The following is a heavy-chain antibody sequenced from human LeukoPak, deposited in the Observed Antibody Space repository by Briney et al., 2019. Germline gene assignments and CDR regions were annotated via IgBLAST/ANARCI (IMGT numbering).Heavy chain of an antibody. D-gene: IGHD3-3*01. CDR1: GFTFSTYR. J-gene: IGHJ6*03. Sequence: GGSLRLSCAASGFTFSTYRMNWVRQAPGKGLEWVSSISSSSSTIYYADSVKGRFTISRDNAKNSLYLQMNSLRAEDTAVYYCARVGTPITIFGVVTQSYYYYMDVWGKGTTVTVSS. CDR2: ISSSSSTI. CDR3: ARVGTPITIFGVVTQSYYYYMDV. V-gene: IGHV3-48*01.